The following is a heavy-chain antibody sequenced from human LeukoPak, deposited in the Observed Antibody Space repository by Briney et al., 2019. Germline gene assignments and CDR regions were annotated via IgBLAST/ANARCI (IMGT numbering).Heavy chain of an antibody. J-gene: IGHJ5*02. V-gene: IGHV1-69*04. Sequence: ASVKVSCKASGGTFSSYAIGWVRQAPGQGLEWMGRIIPILGIANYAQKFQGRVTITADKSTSTAYMELSSLRSEDTAVYYCAREGVTYYYDSSGYPSSDWFDPWGQGTLVTVSS. CDR1: GGTFSSYA. CDR3: AREGVTYYYDSSGYPSSDWFDP. D-gene: IGHD3-22*01. CDR2: IIPILGIA.